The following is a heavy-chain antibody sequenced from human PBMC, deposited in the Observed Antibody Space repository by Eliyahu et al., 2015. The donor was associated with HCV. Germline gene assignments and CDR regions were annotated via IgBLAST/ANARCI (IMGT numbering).Heavy chain of an antibody. CDR1: GFTFSRYS. CDR2: IXXGXSNI. D-gene: IGHD2-15*01. CDR3: ARVSDCSGGDCYRGSFDC. J-gene: IGHJ4*02. V-gene: IGHV3-48*02. Sequence: EVQLVESGGGLVQPGGSLRLSCXASGFTFSRYSMNWVRQAPGKGLEXLSYIXXGXSNIQYADSVRGRFTISRDNAKNSLYLQMNSLRDEDTAVYYCARVSDCSGGDCYRGSFDCWGQGTLVTVSS.